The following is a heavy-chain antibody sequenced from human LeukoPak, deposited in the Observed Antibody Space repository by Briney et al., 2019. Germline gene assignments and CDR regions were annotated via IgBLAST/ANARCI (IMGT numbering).Heavy chain of an antibody. Sequence: PGGSLRLSCAASGFTFSSYAMSWVRQAPGKGLEWVSTISDRGGSTYYADSVKGRFTISRDNSKNTLYLQMNSLRAEDTAVYYCARRYYYYYMDVWGKGTTATVSS. CDR3: ARRYYYYYMDV. V-gene: IGHV3-23*01. J-gene: IGHJ6*03. CDR2: ISDRGGST. CDR1: GFTFSSYA.